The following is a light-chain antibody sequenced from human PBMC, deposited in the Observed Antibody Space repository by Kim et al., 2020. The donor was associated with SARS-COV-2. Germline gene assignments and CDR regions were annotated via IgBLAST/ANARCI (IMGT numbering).Light chain of an antibody. Sequence: GDRVAVTCRTSQGIDNHLAWYQQKPGKAPKLLIFAASTLQSGVPSRFSGSGSGTEFTLTVSSLQPEDFAIYYCQQLNTYPWTFG. CDR2: AAS. J-gene: IGKJ1*01. CDR1: QGIDNH. V-gene: IGKV1-9*01. CDR3: QQLNTYPWT.